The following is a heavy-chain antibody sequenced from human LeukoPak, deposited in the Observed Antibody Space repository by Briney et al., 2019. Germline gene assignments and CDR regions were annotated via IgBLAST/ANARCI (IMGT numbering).Heavy chain of an antibody. V-gene: IGHV1-58*02. CDR1: GFTFTSSA. D-gene: IGHD3-3*01. Sequence: SAKVSCKASGFTFTSSAMQWVRQARGQRLEWIGWIVVGSGNTNYAQKFQERVTITRDMSTSTAYMELSSLRSEDTAVYYCARVPIFGVVIIPYFDYWGQGTLVTVSS. J-gene: IGHJ4*02. CDR3: ARVPIFGVVIIPYFDY. CDR2: IVVGSGNT.